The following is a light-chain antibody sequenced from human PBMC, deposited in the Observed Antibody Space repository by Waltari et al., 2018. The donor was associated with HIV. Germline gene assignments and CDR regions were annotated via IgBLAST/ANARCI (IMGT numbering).Light chain of an antibody. Sequence: QSALTQPPSASGSPGQSVTISCTGTSSDVGGYNYVSWYQHHPGKAPKLMIYEVSKRPSGVPVRFSGSKSGSTASLTVSGLQADDEADYDCSSYAGSNNRWVFGGGTKLTAL. CDR3: SSYAGSNNRWV. V-gene: IGLV2-8*01. J-gene: IGLJ3*02. CDR1: SSDVGGYNY. CDR2: EVS.